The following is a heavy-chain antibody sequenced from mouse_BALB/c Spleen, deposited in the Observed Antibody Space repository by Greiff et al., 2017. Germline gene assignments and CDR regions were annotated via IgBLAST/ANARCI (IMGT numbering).Heavy chain of an antibody. CDR1: GFTFSSFG. V-gene: IGHV5-17*02. CDR3: ASSSGWLGY. D-gene: IGHD2-3*01. J-gene: IGHJ2*01. CDR2: ISSGSSTI. Sequence: EVQGVESGGGLVQPGGSRKLSCAASGFTFSSFGMHWVRQAPEKGLEWVAYISSGSSTIYYADTVKGRFTISRDNPKNTLFLQMTSLRSEDTAMYYCASSSGWLGYWGQGTTLTVSS.